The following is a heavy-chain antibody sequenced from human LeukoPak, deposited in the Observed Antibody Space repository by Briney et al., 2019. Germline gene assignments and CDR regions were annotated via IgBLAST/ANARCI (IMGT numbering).Heavy chain of an antibody. CDR1: GFPFSDYY. CDR2: ISGSGGST. Sequence: PGGSLRLSCAASGFPFSDYYMNWVRKAPGKGLEWVSAISGSGGSTYYADSVKGRFTISRDNSKNTLYLQMNSLRAEDTAVYYCAKDLLQQLVRSLFDYWGQGTLVTVSS. CDR3: AKDLLQQLVRSLFDY. J-gene: IGHJ4*02. V-gene: IGHV3-23*01. D-gene: IGHD6-13*01.